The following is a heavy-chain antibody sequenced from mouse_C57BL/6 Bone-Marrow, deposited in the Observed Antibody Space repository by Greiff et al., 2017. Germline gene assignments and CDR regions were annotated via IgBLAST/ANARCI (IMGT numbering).Heavy chain of an antibody. CDR1: GYTFTSYW. Sequence: VQLQQSGAELVKPGASVKLSCKASGYTFTSYWMHWVKQRPGQGLEWIGMIHPNSGSTNYNEKFKSKATLTVDKSSSTAYMQLSSLTSEDSAVYYCAETGQLFWFAYWGQGTLVTVSA. CDR3: AETGQLFWFAY. V-gene: IGHV1-64*01. J-gene: IGHJ3*01. CDR2: IHPNSGST. D-gene: IGHD3-2*02.